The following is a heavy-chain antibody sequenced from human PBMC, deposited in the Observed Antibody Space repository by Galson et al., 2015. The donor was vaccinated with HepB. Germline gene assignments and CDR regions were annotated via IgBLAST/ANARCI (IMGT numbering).Heavy chain of an antibody. Sequence: VKVSCKASGYTFTGYYMHWVRQAPGQGLEWMGWINPNSGGTNYAQKFQGRVTMTRDTSISTAYMELSRLRSDDTAVYYCARKTYYYDSSGYDYAFDIWGQGTMVTVSS. D-gene: IGHD3-22*01. V-gene: IGHV1-2*02. CDR3: ARKTYYYDSSGYDYAFDI. CDR2: INPNSGGT. CDR1: GYTFTGYY. J-gene: IGHJ3*02.